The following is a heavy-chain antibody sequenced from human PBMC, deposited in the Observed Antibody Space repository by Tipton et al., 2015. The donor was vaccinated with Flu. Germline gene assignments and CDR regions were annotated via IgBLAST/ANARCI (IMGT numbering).Heavy chain of an antibody. J-gene: IGHJ4*02. V-gene: IGHV3-30*04. Sequence: SLRLSCAASNFTFRWNAMHWVRQAPGKGLEWVAVVSVDGRSDHYADSVKGRFTISRDNSKNTLSLQMNSLRTEDTAVYYCAKDRTDYYFDCWGQGTLVTVSS. CDR1: NFTFRWNA. CDR3: AKDRTDYYFDC. CDR2: VSVDGRSD. D-gene: IGHD3/OR15-3a*01.